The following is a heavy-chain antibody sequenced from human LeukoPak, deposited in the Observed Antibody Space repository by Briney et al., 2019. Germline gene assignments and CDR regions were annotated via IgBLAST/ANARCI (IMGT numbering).Heavy chain of an antibody. D-gene: IGHD2-15*01. J-gene: IGHJ4*02. CDR2: MYYSGST. CDR1: GASVSSGSYY. Sequence: PSETLSLTCSVSGASVSSGSYYWSWIRQPPGKGLEWIGYMYYSGSTNYNPSLKSRVSISVDTSKNQFPLKLSSVTAADTAVYYCARTYCSGGSCNWNDYWGQGALVTVSS. CDR3: ARTYCSGGSCNWNDY. V-gene: IGHV4-61*01.